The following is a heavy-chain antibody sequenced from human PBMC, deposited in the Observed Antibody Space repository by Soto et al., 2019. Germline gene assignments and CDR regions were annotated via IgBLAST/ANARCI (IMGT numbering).Heavy chain of an antibody. J-gene: IGHJ6*02. CDR3: ARIEYYYDSSGARAYGMDV. CDR2: ISAYNGNT. Sequence: ASVKVSCKASGYTFTSYGISWVRQAPGQGLEWMGWISAYNGNTNYAQKLQGRVTMTTDTSTSTAYMELRSLRSDDTAVYYCARIEYYYDSSGARAYGMDVWGQGTTVTVSS. V-gene: IGHV1-18*01. D-gene: IGHD3-22*01. CDR1: GYTFTSYG.